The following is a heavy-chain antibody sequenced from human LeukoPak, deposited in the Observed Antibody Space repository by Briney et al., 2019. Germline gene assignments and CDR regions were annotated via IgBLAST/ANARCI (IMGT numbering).Heavy chain of an antibody. CDR2: IYHSGST. Sequence: SETLSLTCTVSGYSISSGYYWGWIRQPPGKGLEWIGSIYHSGSTYYNPSLKSRVTISVDTSKNQFSLKLSSVTAAGTAVYYCARRGIGVYYFDYWGQGTLVTVSS. CDR1: GYSISSGYY. CDR3: ARRGIGVYYFDY. J-gene: IGHJ4*02. V-gene: IGHV4-38-2*02. D-gene: IGHD2-21*01.